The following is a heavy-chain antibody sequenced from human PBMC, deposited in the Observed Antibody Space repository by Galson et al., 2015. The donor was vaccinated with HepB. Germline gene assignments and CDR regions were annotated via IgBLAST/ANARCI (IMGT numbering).Heavy chain of an antibody. D-gene: IGHD6-19*01. CDR2: IYSGGTT. V-gene: IGHV3-53*01. J-gene: IGHJ4*02. Sequence: SLRLSCAPSGFTVSDNHMSWVRQAPGKGLEWVSFIYSGGTTKYADSVKGRFTISRDTSKNTLYLQMNSLRVEDTAVYYCVRAGWRTHYFDYWDQGTLVTVSS. CDR1: GFTVSDNH. CDR3: VRAGWRTHYFDY.